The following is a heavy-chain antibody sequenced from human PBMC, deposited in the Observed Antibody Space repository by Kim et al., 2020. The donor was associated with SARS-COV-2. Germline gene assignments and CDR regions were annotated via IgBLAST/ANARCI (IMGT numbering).Heavy chain of an antibody. CDR2: FDPEDAET. J-gene: IGHJ6*04. V-gene: IGHV1-24*01. CDR1: GYTLNELS. CDR3: ATAFAVRGDRRDYYYYYGIDV. Sequence: ASVKVSCKVSGYTLNELSIHWVRQAPGRGLEWMGGFDPEDAETIYAQKFQGRVTMTEDTSTDTAYMELGSLRSEDTAVYYCATAFAVRGDRRDYYYYYGIDVWGKGTTVTVSS. D-gene: IGHD3-10*01.